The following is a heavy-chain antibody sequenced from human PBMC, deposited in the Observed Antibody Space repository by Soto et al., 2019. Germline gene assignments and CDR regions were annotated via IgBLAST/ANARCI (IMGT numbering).Heavy chain of an antibody. Sequence: ASVKVSFKASGYTFTSYYMHWLRQAPGQGLEWMGIINPSGGSTTYAQKFQGRVTMTRDTSTSTVYMELSSLRSEDTAVYYCARGDIVAIFGMDVWGQGTTVTVSS. CDR3: ARGDIVAIFGMDV. J-gene: IGHJ6*02. CDR2: INPSGGST. D-gene: IGHD5-12*01. CDR1: GYTFTSYY. V-gene: IGHV1-46*01.